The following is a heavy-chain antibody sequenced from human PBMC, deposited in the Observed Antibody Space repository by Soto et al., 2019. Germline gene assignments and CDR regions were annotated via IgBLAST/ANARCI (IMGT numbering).Heavy chain of an antibody. Sequence: PSETLSLTCTVSGGSISSGGYYWSWIRQHPGKGLEWIGYIYYSGSTYYNPSLKSRVTISVDTSKNQFSLKLSSVTAADTAVYYCARGADVVVPAAIQASTLANEPLYYFDYWGQGTLVTVSS. CDR3: ARGADVVVPAAIQASTLANEPLYYFDY. CDR2: IYYSGST. D-gene: IGHD2-2*02. CDR1: GGSISSGGYY. J-gene: IGHJ4*02. V-gene: IGHV4-31*03.